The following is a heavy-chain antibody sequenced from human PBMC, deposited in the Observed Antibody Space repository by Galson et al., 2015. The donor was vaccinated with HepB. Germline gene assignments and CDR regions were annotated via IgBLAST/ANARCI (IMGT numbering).Heavy chain of an antibody. V-gene: IGHV1-69*02. J-gene: IGHJ4*02. CDR2: IIPILGIA. Sequence: SVKVSCKASGGTFSSYTISWVRQAPGQGLEWMGRIIPILGIANYAQKFQGRVTITADKSTSTAYMELSSLRSEDTAVYYCARGHYYGSGSPYYFDYWGQGTLVTVSS. CDR3: ARGHYYGSGSPYYFDY. D-gene: IGHD3-10*01. CDR1: GGTFSSYT.